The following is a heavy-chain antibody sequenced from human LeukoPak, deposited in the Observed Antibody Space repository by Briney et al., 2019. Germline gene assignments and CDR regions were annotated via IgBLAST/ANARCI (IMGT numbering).Heavy chain of an antibody. D-gene: IGHD5-18*01. Sequence: ASVKVSCKASGGTFSSYAISWVRQAPGQGLEWMGGIIPIFGTANYAQKFQGRVTITTDESTSTAYMELSSLRSEDTAVYYCARDGVRGYSYPDYWGQGTLVTVSS. CDR1: GGTFSSYA. V-gene: IGHV1-69*05. CDR3: ARDGVRGYSYPDY. J-gene: IGHJ4*02. CDR2: IIPIFGTA.